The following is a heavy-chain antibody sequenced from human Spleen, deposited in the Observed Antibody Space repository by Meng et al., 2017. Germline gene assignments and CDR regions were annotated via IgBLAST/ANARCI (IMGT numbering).Heavy chain of an antibody. Sequence: ASVKVSCKASGYTFTSHGISWVRQAPGQGLEWMGWISAYNGNTNYAQKLQGRVTMTTDTPTSTAYMELRSLRSDDTAMYYCARVSAITMIVVATFDYWGQGTLVTVSS. CDR2: ISAYNGNT. D-gene: IGHD3-22*01. J-gene: IGHJ4*02. CDR1: GYTFTSHG. CDR3: ARVSAITMIVVATFDY. V-gene: IGHV1-18*01.